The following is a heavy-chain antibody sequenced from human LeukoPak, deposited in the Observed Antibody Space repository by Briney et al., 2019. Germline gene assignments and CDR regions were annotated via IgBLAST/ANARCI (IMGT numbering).Heavy chain of an antibody. CDR1: GGSISSGGYS. CDR2: IYHSGST. CDR3: ARGGGCSGGSCYPWDNWFDP. V-gene: IGHV4-30-2*01. Sequence: SETLSLTCAVSGGSISSGGYSWTWIRQPPGKGLEWIGHIYHSGSTYYNPSLKSRVTISVDRSKNQFSLKLSSVTAADTAVYYCARGGGCSGGSCYPWDNWFDPWGQGTLVTVSS. J-gene: IGHJ5*02. D-gene: IGHD2-15*01.